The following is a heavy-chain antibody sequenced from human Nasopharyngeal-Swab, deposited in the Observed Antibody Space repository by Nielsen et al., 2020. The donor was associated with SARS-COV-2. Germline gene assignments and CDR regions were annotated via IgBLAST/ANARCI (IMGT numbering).Heavy chain of an antibody. V-gene: IGHV1-8*01. J-gene: IGHJ6*02. D-gene: IGHD3-3*01. Sequence: ASVKVSCKASGYTFTSYDINWVRQATGQGLEWMGWMNPNSGNTGYAQKFQGRVTMTRNTSISTAYMELSSLRSEDTAVYYCARVLPVLQVSFWRGYYTSHYYYGMDVWGQGTTVTVSS. CDR1: GYTFTSYD. CDR3: ARVLPVLQVSFWRGYYTSHYYYGMDV. CDR2: MNPNSGNT.